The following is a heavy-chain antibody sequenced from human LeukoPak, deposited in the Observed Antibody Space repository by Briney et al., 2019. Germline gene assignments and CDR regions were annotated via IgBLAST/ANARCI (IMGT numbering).Heavy chain of an antibody. Sequence: GGSLRLSCAASGFTFSSHAMSWVRQAPGKGLEWVANIKQDGSEKYYVDSVKGRFTISRDNAKNSLYLQMNSLRAEDTAVYYCARVGSIAVAGTGYFDYWGQGTLVTVSS. V-gene: IGHV3-7*01. CDR1: GFTFSSHA. D-gene: IGHD6-19*01. CDR3: ARVGSIAVAGTGYFDY. CDR2: IKQDGSEK. J-gene: IGHJ4*02.